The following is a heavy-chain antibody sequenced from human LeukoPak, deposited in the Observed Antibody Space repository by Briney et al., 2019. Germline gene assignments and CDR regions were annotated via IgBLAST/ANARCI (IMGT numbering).Heavy chain of an antibody. V-gene: IGHV4-30-4*08. CDR1: GGSISSGDYY. CDR2: IYYSGGT. Sequence: SQTLSLTCTVSGGSISSGDYYWSWIRQSPGKGLEWIGYIYYSGGTYYNPSLKSRVTISVDTSKNQFSLKLSSVTAADTAVYYCARAIYCSGGSCYLGKYYYYYMDVWGKGTTVTVSS. J-gene: IGHJ6*03. CDR3: ARAIYCSGGSCYLGKYYYYYMDV. D-gene: IGHD2-15*01.